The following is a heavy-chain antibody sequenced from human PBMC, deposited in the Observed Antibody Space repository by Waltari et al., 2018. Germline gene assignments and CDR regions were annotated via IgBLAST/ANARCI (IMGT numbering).Heavy chain of an antibody. D-gene: IGHD3-9*01. CDR1: GFTFSSYG. CDR3: AKENDILTAGMDV. CDR2: ISYDGSNK. J-gene: IGHJ6*02. V-gene: IGHV3-30*18. Sequence: QVQLVESGGGVVQPGRSLRLSCAAPGFTFSSYGMHWVRQAPGKGLEWVAVISYDGSNKYYADSVKGRFTISRDNSKNTLYLQMNSLRAEDTAVYYCAKENDILTAGMDVWGQGTTVTVSS.